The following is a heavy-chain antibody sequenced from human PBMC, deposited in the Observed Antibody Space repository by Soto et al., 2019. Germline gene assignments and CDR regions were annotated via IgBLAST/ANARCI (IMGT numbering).Heavy chain of an antibody. V-gene: IGHV4-34*02. CDR3: ARGIMDGVDYYHYGMDV. CDR1: GGSFSGDY. J-gene: IGHJ6*02. Sequence: QVQLQQWGAGLLKPSETLTLTCGVYGGSFSGDYGNWIRQPPGKGLEWIGDMNHYGGIKYYPSLKSRVTISGVTSKNQVSLRLTSVTAADTAVYYCARGIMDGVDYYHYGMDVWGQGTTVTVSS. CDR2: MNHYGGI. D-gene: IGHD4-17*01.